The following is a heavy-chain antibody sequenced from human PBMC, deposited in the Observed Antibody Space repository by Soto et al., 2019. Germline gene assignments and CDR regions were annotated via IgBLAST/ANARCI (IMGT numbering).Heavy chain of an antibody. Sequence: GVLRLSCTASGFTFGDYAMSWVRQAPGKGLEWVGFIRSKAYGGTTEYAASVKGRFTISRDDSKSIAYLQMNSLKTEDTAVYYCTRLAVRGVIPYRYYYYGMDVWGQGTTVTVSS. J-gene: IGHJ6*02. CDR2: IRSKAYGGTT. CDR3: TRLAVRGVIPYRYYYYGMDV. V-gene: IGHV3-49*04. CDR1: GFTFGDYA. D-gene: IGHD3-10*01.